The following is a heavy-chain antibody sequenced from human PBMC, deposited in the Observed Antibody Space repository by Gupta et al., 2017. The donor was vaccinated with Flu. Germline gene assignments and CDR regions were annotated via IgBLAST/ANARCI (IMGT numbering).Heavy chain of an antibody. CDR3: ARARRDGYNDY. Sequence: QVQLQESGPGLVKPSQTLSLTCTVSGGSISSGSYYWSWIRQPAGKGLEWIGRIYTSGSTNYNPSLKSRVTISVDTSKNQFSLKLSSVTAADTAVYYCARARRDGYNDYWGQGTLVTVSS. J-gene: IGHJ4*02. CDR2: IYTSGST. V-gene: IGHV4-61*02. CDR1: GGSISSGSYY. D-gene: IGHD5-12*01.